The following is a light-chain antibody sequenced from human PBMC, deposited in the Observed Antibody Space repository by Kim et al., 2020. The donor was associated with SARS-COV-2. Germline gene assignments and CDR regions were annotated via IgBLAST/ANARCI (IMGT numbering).Light chain of an antibody. V-gene: IGKV2-28*01. CDR2: LGS. CDR3: MQTLQSPIT. Sequence: PASISCRSSQSLLHSNGYKYLDWYLQKPGQSPQLLIYLGSNRASGVPDRFSGSGSGTDFTLKISRVEAEDVGFYYCMQTLQSPITFGGGTKVDIK. J-gene: IGKJ4*01. CDR1: QSLLHSNGYKY.